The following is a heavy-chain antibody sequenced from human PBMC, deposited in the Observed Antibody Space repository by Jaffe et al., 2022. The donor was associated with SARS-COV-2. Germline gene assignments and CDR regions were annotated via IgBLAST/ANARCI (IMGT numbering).Heavy chain of an antibody. CDR1: GFSLSTSGVG. D-gene: IGHD4-17*01. J-gene: IGHJ3*02. CDR3: AHISYGPYAFDI. V-gene: IGHV2-5*01. CDR2: IYWNDDK. Sequence: QITLKESGPTLVKPTQTLTLTCTFSGFSLSTSGVGVGWIRQPPGKALEWLALIYWNDDKRYSPSLKSRLTITKDTSKNQVVLTMTNMDPVDTATYYCAHISYGPYAFDIWGQGTMVTVSS.